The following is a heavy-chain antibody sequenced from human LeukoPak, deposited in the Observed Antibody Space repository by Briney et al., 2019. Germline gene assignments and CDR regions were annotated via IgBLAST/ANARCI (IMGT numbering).Heavy chain of an antibody. CDR2: INHSGST. CDR1: GGSFSGYY. Sequence: SETLSLTCAVYGGSFSGYYWSWIRQTPGKGLEWIGEINHSGSTNYNPSLKSRVTISVDTSKNQFSLKLSSVTAADTAVYYCARGPRLRYFDRFFDYWGQGTLVTVSS. CDR3: ARGPRLRYFDRFFDY. J-gene: IGHJ4*02. D-gene: IGHD3-9*01. V-gene: IGHV4-34*01.